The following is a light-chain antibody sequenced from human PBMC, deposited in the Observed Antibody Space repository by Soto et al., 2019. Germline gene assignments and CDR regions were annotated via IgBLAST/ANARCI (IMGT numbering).Light chain of an antibody. V-gene: IGLV2-14*01. Sequence: QSVLTQPASVSGSPGQSITISCTGTSSDVGGYNYVSWYQQHPGKAPKLMIYEVNNRPSGVSNRFSGSKSGNTASLTISGLQAEDEADDYCTSYTSSNTPVFGGGTKVTVL. CDR2: EVN. CDR3: TSYTSSNTPV. J-gene: IGLJ3*02. CDR1: SSDVGGYNY.